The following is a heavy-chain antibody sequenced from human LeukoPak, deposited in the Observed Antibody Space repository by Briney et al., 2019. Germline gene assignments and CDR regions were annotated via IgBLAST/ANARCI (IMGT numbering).Heavy chain of an antibody. CDR2: ISAYNGNT. D-gene: IGHD3-10*01. J-gene: IGHJ4*02. CDR3: ARVWFGELSFDY. Sequence: GASLKVSCKASGGTFSSYAISWVRQAPGQGLEWMGWISAYNGNTNYAQKLQGRVTMTTDTSMSTAYMELRSLRSDDTAVYYCARVWFGELSFDYWGQGTLVTVSS. V-gene: IGHV1-18*01. CDR1: GGTFSSYA.